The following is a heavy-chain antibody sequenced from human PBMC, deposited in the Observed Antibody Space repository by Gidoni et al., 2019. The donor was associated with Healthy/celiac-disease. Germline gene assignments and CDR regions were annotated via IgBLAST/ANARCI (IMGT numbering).Heavy chain of an antibody. CDR3: ARQLRHYDFWSGYYQYNWFDP. J-gene: IGHJ5*02. D-gene: IGHD3-3*01. V-gene: IGHV4-39*01. Sequence: STYYNPSLKSRVTISVDTSKNQFSLKLSSVTAADTAVYYCARQLRHYDFWSGYYQYNWFDPWGQGTLVTVSS. CDR2: ST.